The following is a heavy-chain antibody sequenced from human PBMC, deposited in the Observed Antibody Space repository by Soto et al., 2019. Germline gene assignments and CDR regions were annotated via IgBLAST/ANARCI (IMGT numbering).Heavy chain of an antibody. V-gene: IGHV5-51*01. D-gene: IGHD3-16*01. Sequence: GESLKISCKGSGYSFTSYWIGWVRQMPGKGLEWMGIIYPGDSDTRYSPSFQGQVTISADKSISTAYLQWSSLKASDTAMFYCASGTYYDYVWGTYFDYWGQGTLVTVPQ. CDR1: GYSFTSYW. J-gene: IGHJ4*02. CDR3: ASGTYYDYVWGTYFDY. CDR2: IYPGDSDT.